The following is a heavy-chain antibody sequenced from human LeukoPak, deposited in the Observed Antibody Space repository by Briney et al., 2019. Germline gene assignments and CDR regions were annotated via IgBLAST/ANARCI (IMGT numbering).Heavy chain of an antibody. D-gene: IGHD3-3*01. Sequence: GGSLRLSCAASGFTFSSYWMHWVRHAPGKGLVWVPRINSDGSSTSYADSVKGRFTISRDNAKNTLYLQMNSLRAEDTAVYYCARGNFWSGYSDDAFDIWGQGTMVTVSS. CDR2: INSDGSST. J-gene: IGHJ3*02. CDR3: ARGNFWSGYSDDAFDI. V-gene: IGHV3-74*01. CDR1: GFTFSSYW.